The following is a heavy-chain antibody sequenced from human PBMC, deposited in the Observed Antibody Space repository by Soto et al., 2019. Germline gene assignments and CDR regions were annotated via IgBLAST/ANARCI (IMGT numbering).Heavy chain of an antibody. J-gene: IGHJ4*02. CDR1: GFTVSSNY. CDR3: AKISPGSGGYFDY. V-gene: IGHV3-11*01. Sequence: GGSLRLSCAASGFTVSSNYMSWVRQAPGKGLEWVSYISSSGSTKYYADSVKGRFTISRDNAKNSVYLQMNSLRAEDTAVYYCAKISPGSGGYFDYWGQGTLVTVSS. CDR2: ISSSGSTK. D-gene: IGHD3-10*01.